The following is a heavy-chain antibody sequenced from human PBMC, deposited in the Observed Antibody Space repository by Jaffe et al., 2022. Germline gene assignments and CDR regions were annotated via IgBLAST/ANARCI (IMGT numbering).Heavy chain of an antibody. Sequence: EVQLVESGGGLVQPGRSLRLSCAASGFTFDDYAMHWVRQAPGKGLEWVSGISWNSGSIGYADSVKGRFTISRDNAKNSLYLQMNSLRAEDTALYYCAKDMGSGVIRWDAFDIWGQGTMVTVSS. J-gene: IGHJ3*02. V-gene: IGHV3-9*01. CDR2: ISWNSGSI. D-gene: IGHD2-8*02. CDR3: AKDMGSGVIRWDAFDI. CDR1: GFTFDDYA.